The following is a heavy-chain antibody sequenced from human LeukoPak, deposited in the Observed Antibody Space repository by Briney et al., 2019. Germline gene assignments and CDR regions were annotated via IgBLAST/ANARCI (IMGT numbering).Heavy chain of an antibody. V-gene: IGHV3-23*01. Sequence: GGSLRLSCAASGFTFSSYAMTWVRQAPGKGLEWVSAISDSGGSTYYADSVKGQFTISRDNSKNTLYLQMNSLRAEDTAVYYCAKDLVLAVTTFDYWGQGTLVTVSS. D-gene: IGHD4-11*01. J-gene: IGHJ4*02. CDR1: GFTFSSYA. CDR3: AKDLVLAVTTFDY. CDR2: ISDSGGST.